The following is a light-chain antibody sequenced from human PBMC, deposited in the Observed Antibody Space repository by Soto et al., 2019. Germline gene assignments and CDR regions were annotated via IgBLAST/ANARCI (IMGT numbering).Light chain of an antibody. CDR2: AAS. Sequence: DIQLTQSPSFLSASVGDRVTITCRASQGISSYLAWYQQKPGKAPKLLIFAASTLQSGVPSRFSGSGSGTEFTLTISRLQPEDFATYYCQQLNSYPLTFGGGTKVEI. CDR3: QQLNSYPLT. CDR1: QGISSY. V-gene: IGKV1-9*01. J-gene: IGKJ4*01.